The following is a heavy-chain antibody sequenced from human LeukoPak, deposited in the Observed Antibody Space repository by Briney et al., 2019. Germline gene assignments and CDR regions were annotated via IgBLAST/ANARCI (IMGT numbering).Heavy chain of an antibody. CDR2: ISWNSGGI. CDR1: GFTFDDYA. V-gene: IGHV3-9*03. J-gene: IGHJ4*02. D-gene: IGHD7-27*01. CDR3: AKATPSGVSWGNYYFDY. Sequence: CRSLSLSCAASGFTFDDYATHWVRQAPGKGLEWGSGISWNSGGIGYADSVKGRFTISRDNAKNSLYLQMNSLRAEDMASYYCAKATPSGVSWGNYYFDYWGQGTVVTVSS.